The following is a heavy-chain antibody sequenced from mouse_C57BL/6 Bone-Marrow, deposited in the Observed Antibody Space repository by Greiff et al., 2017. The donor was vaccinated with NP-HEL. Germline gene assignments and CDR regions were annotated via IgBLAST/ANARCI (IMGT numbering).Heavy chain of an antibody. Sequence: EVQLQQSGPELVKPGASVKISCKASGYTFTDYYMNWVKQSHGKSLEWIGDINPNNGGTSYNQKFKGKATLTVDKSSSTAYMELRSLTSEDSAVYYCARSNLYYYGSSDYYAMDYWGQGTSVTVSS. CDR1: GYTFTDYY. CDR2: INPNNGGT. D-gene: IGHD1-1*01. V-gene: IGHV1-26*01. CDR3: ARSNLYYYGSSDYYAMDY. J-gene: IGHJ4*01.